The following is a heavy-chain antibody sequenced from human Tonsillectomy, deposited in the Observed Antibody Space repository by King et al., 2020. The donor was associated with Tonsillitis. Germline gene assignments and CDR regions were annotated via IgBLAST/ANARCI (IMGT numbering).Heavy chain of an antibody. Sequence: VQLVESGAEVKKPGESLRISCKGSGYSFTNYWISWVRQMPGKGLEWMGRIDPSDSYTNYSTSCQGHVNISDNKSISTAYLQWSSLKASDTAMYYCARVYGSNLAEAFDIGGQGTMVTFSS. J-gene: IGHJ3*02. CDR1: GYSFTNYW. V-gene: IGHV5-10-1*03. D-gene: IGHD4/OR15-4a*01. CDR2: IDPSDSYT. CDR3: ARVYGSNLAEAFDI.